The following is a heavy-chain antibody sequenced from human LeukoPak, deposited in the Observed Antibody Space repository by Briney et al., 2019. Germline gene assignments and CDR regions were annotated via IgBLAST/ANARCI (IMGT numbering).Heavy chain of an antibody. J-gene: IGHJ4*02. D-gene: IGHD5/OR15-5a*01. CDR3: ARLRGWAAGDIDY. V-gene: IGHV3-74*01. CDR1: GFTFSRYW. CDR2: INSDGSAT. Sequence: GSLRLSCAASGFTFSRYWMHWVRQAPGKGLVWVSRINSDGSATNYADSVKGRFTISRDNAMNTLYLQMNSLRAEDTAVYYCARLRGWAAGDIDYWGQGTLVTVSS.